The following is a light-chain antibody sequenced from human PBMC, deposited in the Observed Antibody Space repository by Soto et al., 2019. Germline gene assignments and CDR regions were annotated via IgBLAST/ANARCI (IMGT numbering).Light chain of an antibody. V-gene: IGKV1-9*01. J-gene: IGKJ4*01. CDR1: QGISSY. CDR3: QQLNSYPLT. Sequence: DIQLTQSPSFLSASVGDRVTITCRANQGISSYLAWYQQKPGKAPKLLIDVASTLQSGVPSRFSGSASGTEFTLTISSLQPEDFATYYCQQLNSYPLTFGGGTKVDI. CDR2: VAS.